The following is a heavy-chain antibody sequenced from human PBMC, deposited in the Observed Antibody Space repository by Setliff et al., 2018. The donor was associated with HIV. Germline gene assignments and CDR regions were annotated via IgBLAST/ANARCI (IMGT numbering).Heavy chain of an antibody. Sequence: SETLSLTCTVSGGSISSGSYFWNWIRQPAGKGLEWIGRIYSSGITNCNPSLKSRLTISLDTSKNQFSLQVTSVTAADTAVYYCARDPYCPNTCYEDFTFDSWGQGTLVTVSS. CDR1: GGSISSGSYF. D-gene: IGHD2-8*01. J-gene: IGHJ4*02. CDR2: IYSSGIT. V-gene: IGHV4-61*02. CDR3: ARDPYCPNTCYEDFTFDS.